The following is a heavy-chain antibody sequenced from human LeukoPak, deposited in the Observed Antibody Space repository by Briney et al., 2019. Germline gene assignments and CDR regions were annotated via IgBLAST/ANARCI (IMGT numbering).Heavy chain of an antibody. CDR1: GGPFSGYY. D-gene: IGHD3-22*01. CDR3: ARGRRYYDS. Sequence: PSETLSLTCAVYGGPFSGYYWSWIRQPPGKGLEWIGEINHSGSTNYNPSLKSRVTISVDTSKNQFSLKLSSVTAADTAVYYCARGRRYYDSWGQGTLVTVSS. V-gene: IGHV4-34*01. CDR2: INHSGST. J-gene: IGHJ4*02.